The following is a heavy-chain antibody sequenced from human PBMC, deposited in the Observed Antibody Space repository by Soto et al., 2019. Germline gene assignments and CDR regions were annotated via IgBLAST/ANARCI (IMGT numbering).Heavy chain of an antibody. CDR3: TTDLVWTGGDF. CDR1: GFPFINAW. V-gene: IGHV3-15*01. CDR2: IKSNAEGGAT. Sequence: EVQLVESGGDLVKPGGSLRLSCVVSGFPFINAWLNWVRQAPGRELEWIGRIKSNAEGGATEYAAPVKGRFTISRDDSKNTISLQMSSLKTEDTVVYYCTTDLVWTGGDFWGQGTLVTVSS. D-gene: IGHD7-27*01. J-gene: IGHJ4*02.